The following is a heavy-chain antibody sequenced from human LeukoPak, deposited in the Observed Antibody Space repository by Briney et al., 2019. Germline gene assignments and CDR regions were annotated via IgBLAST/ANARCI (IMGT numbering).Heavy chain of an antibody. Sequence: AGSLRLSCEASGFTFSSYCMSWIRQAPGKGLEWVANIRYDGGEIYYLDPVKGRFTISRDNAKSSLFLQMNSLRAEDAAVYYCARDKPRGSYYGSIFDSWGQGKLVTVSS. CDR3: ARDKPRGSYYGSIFDS. CDR1: GFTFSSYC. V-gene: IGHV3-7*01. J-gene: IGHJ4*02. D-gene: IGHD1-26*01. CDR2: IRYDGGEI.